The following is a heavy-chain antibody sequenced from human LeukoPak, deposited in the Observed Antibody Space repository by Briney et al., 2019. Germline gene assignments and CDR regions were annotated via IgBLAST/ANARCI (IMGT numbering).Heavy chain of an antibody. CDR1: GGSFSGYY. J-gene: IGHJ5*02. V-gene: IGHV4-34*01. CDR3: AASQDIVVVAAATRWFDP. Sequence: SETLSLTCAVYGGSFSGYYWSWIRQPPGKGLEWIGEINHSGSTNYNPSLKSRVTISVDTSKNQFSLKLSSVTAADTAVYYCAASQDIVVVAAATRWFDPWGQGTLVTVSS. CDR2: INHSGST. D-gene: IGHD2-15*01.